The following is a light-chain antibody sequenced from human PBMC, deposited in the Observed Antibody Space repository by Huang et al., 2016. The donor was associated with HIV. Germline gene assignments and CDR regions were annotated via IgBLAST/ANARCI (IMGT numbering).Light chain of an antibody. Sequence: EIVMTQSPATLSVSPGERATLSCRASQSVSSTLAGYQQKPGQAPRLLIYGASTRATGIPARFSGSGSGTEFTLTISSLQSEDFAVYFCQQYNNWPPITFGQGTRLEMK. CDR2: GAS. J-gene: IGKJ5*01. CDR3: QQYNNWPPIT. CDR1: QSVSST. V-gene: IGKV3-15*01.